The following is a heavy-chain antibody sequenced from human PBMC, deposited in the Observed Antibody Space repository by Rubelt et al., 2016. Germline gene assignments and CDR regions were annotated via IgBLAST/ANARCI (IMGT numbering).Heavy chain of an antibody. CDR3: ARVGIRGGWYSVVYYYYGMDV. V-gene: IGHV4-34*01. CDR1: GGSFSGYY. Sequence: QVQLQQWGAGLLKPSETLSLTCAVYGGSFSGYYWSWIRQPPGKGLEWIGEINHSGSTNYNPSLKSRVTKSVDPSKTPFSRKRSLGTAADTAVYYCARVGIRGGWYSVVYYYYGMDVWGQGTTVSVSS. CDR2: INHSGST. J-gene: IGHJ6*02. D-gene: IGHD6-19*01.